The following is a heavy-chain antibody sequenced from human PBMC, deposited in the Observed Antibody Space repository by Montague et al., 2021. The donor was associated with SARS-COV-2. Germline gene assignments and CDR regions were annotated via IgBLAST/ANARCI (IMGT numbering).Heavy chain of an antibody. V-gene: IGHV4-59*01. CDR2: IYYSGST. CDR1: GGSISNYY. J-gene: IGHJ6*02. Sequence: ETLSITCTVSGGSISNYYWSWIRQPPGRGLEWIGYIYYSGSTDYSPSLKSRVTISLDTSKNQFSLKVTSVTAADTAVYYCARGGGYYNYGLDVWGPGTTVTVSS. D-gene: IGHD3-22*01. CDR3: ARGGGYYNYGLDV.